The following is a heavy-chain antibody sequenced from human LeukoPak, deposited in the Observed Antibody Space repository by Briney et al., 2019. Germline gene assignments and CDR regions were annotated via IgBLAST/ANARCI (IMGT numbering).Heavy chain of an antibody. CDR1: GGTFSSYT. V-gene: IGHV1-69*13. D-gene: IGHD2-2*01. Sequence: SVKVSCKASGGTFSSYTISWVRQAPGQGLEWMGGIIPIFGTANYAQKFQGRVTITADESTSTAYMELSSLRSEDTAVYYCARDRANCSSTSCYVRWVGWFDPWGQGTLVTVSS. J-gene: IGHJ5*02. CDR3: ARDRANCSSTSCYVRWVGWFDP. CDR2: IIPIFGTA.